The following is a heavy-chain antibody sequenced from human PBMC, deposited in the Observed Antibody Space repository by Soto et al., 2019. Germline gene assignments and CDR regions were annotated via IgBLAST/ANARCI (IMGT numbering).Heavy chain of an antibody. Sequence: PGGSLRLSCAASGFTFSSYGMHWVRQAPGKGLEWVAVIWYDGSNKYYADSVKGRFTISRDNSKNTLYLQMNSLRAEDTAVYYCARDSSLIAAAYYFDYWGQGTLVTVSS. CDR2: IWYDGSNK. CDR1: GFTFSSYG. CDR3: ARDSSLIAAAYYFDY. V-gene: IGHV3-33*01. J-gene: IGHJ4*02. D-gene: IGHD6-13*01.